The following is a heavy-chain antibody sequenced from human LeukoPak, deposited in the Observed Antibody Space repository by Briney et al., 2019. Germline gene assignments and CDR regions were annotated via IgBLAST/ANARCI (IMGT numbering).Heavy chain of an antibody. D-gene: IGHD3-3*01. CDR3: ARTVLRFLEWLASSRDNWFDP. CDR2: IYYSGST. J-gene: IGHJ5*02. V-gene: IGHV4-31*03. CDR1: GGSISSGGYY. Sequence: SETLSLTCTVSGGSISSGGYYWSWIRQHPGKGLEWIGYIYYSGSTYYNPSLKSRVTISVDTPKNQFSLKLSSVTAADTAVYYCARTVLRFLEWLASSRDNWFDPWGQGTLVTVSS.